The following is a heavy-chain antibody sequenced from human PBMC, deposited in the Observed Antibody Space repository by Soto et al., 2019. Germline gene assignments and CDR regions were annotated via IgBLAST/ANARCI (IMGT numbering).Heavy chain of an antibody. CDR1: GYTFSDYY. CDR2: INAKDGST. V-gene: IGHV1-46*01. Sequence: QVQLVQSGTEVKKSGASVKVACRAFGYTFSDYYIQWVRQAPGQGLEWLGIINAKDGSTGYAQKFQGRITMTRNTSTTTIYMELSSLTSEDTATYFCARRKWLQYSYEDYWGQRTLVTVSS. CDR3: ARRKWLQYSYEDY. J-gene: IGHJ4*02. D-gene: IGHD5-12*01.